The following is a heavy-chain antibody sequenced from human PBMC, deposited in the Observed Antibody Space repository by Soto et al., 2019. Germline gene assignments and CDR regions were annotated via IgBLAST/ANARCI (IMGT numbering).Heavy chain of an antibody. CDR1: GGSISSYY. D-gene: IGHD4-17*01. V-gene: IGHV4-59*01. CDR3: ARGGTVLNGFDY. CDR2: IFYSGTT. J-gene: IGHJ4*02. Sequence: SETLSLTCIVSGGSISSYYWSWIRQPPGKGLEWIGYIFYSGTTNYNPSLKSRVTISVDTSKDQFSLHLSSVTPADTAVYYCARGGTVLNGFDYWGQGTLVTVSS.